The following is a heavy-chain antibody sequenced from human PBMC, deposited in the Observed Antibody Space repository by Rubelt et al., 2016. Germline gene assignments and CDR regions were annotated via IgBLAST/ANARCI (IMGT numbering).Heavy chain of an antibody. J-gene: IGHJ4*02. V-gene: IGHV4-39*07. CDR2: IYYSGIT. D-gene: IGHD2-2*01. CDR3: ARVNIVVVPSANFDY. Sequence: QLQLQESGPGLVKPSETRSLTCTVSGASISSSTTYYWGWIRQPPGKGLEWIGSIYYSGITYYNPSLKSRVTISVDTSKNQFSLKLSSVTAADTAVYYCARVNIVVVPSANFDYWGQGTLVTVSS. CDR1: GASISSSTTYY.